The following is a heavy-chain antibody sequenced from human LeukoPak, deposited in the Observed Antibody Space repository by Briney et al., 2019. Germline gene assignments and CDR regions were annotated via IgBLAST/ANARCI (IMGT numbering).Heavy chain of an antibody. CDR3: ARDRGDGIGLD. CDR1: GFTFSSYW. D-gene: IGHD2-21*01. J-gene: IGHJ4*02. Sequence: PGGSLRLSCAASGFTFSSYWMSWVRQAPGKGLEWVANIKQDGSEEDYVDSVKGRFTISRDNAKNSLYLQMNSLRAEDTAVYYCARDRGDGIGLDWGQGTLVTVSS. CDR2: IKQDGSEE. V-gene: IGHV3-7*01.